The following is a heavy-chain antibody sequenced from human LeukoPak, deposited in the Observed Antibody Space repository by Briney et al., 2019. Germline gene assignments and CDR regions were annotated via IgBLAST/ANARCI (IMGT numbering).Heavy chain of an antibody. J-gene: IGHJ6*02. Sequence: GGSLRLSCAASGFSISGYWMHWVRQAPGKGLVWVSRISPEGSGTTYADTVKGRFTISRDNSKNTLYLQMNSLRDEDAAVYHCTRVQAGRSGLMDVWGRGTTVTVSS. CDR1: GFSISGYW. CDR3: TRVQAGRSGLMDV. D-gene: IGHD2-8*02. V-gene: IGHV3-74*01. CDR2: ISPEGSGT.